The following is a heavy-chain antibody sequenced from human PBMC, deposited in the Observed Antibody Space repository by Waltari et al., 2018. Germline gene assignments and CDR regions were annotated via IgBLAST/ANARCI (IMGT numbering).Heavy chain of an antibody. CDR3: ARTYSGDYEFWFDP. CDR1: GCSIRSSHYH. V-gene: IGHV4-39*01. D-gene: IGHD1-26*01. CDR2: HSFSGST. Sequence: LPLQESGPGLGKSSATLSPTCDVPGCSIRSSHYHWGWLRQPPGKGLDGVASHSFSGSTCYNPSLKSRVTITVDTTKNQLSLRLSSVAAADTAVYYCARTYSGDYEFWFDPWGQGTLVTVSS. J-gene: IGHJ5*02.